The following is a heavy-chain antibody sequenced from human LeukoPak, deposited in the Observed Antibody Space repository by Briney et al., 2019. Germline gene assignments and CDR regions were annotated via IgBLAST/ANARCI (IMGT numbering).Heavy chain of an antibody. J-gene: IGHJ4*02. D-gene: IGHD5-18*01. CDR3: ARDPNAMVTSLFDY. V-gene: IGHV1-18*01. CDR1: GYTFTTYA. Sequence: ASVKVSCKASGYTFTTYAISWVRQAPGQGLEWMGWISAYYGNTTCAQKFQGRVTMTTDTSTSTAYMELRSLRSDDTAVYYCARDPNAMVTSLFDYWGQGTLVTVSS. CDR2: ISAYYGNT.